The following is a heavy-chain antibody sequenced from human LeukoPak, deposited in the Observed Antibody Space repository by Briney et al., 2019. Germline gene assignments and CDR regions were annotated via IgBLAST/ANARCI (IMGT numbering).Heavy chain of an antibody. V-gene: IGHV2-5*02. J-gene: IGHJ4*02. CDR3: AQKGGSGELPN. Sequence: SGPTLVRPTQTLTLTCTFSGFSLTDNGVGVGWIRQPPGKALEWLALVYWDDDKRYSPSLQTRLTVTTDTSKNQVVLTMTNVALVEPGTYFGAQKGGSGELPNWGPGTLV. CDR1: GFSLTDNGVG. CDR2: VYWDDDK. D-gene: IGHD3-10*01.